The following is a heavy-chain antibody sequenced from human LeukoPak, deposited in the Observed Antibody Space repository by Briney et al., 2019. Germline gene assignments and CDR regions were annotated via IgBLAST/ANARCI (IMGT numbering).Heavy chain of an antibody. CDR3: ARNPTRVGGGSYRPLSFDY. J-gene: IGHJ4*02. V-gene: IGHV1-18*01. CDR2: IGAYNGNT. Sequence: ASVKVSCKASGYTLTNYGISWVRQAPGQGLEWMGWIGAYNGNTNYAQKLQDRVTMTTDTSTSTAYMELRSLRSDDTAVYYCARNPTRVGGGSYRPLSFDYWGQGTLVTVSS. CDR1: GYTLTNYG. D-gene: IGHD3-16*02.